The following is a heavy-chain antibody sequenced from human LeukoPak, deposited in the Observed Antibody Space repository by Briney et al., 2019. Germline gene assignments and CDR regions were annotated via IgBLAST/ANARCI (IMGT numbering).Heavy chain of an antibody. CDR1: GYTFTSYY. CDR3: ARGGVGEWPEI. Sequence: ASVKVSCKASGYTFTSYYIHWVRQAPGQGLEWMGIISPSGGSVSNAQKFQGRVTMTRDTSASTVYMELSSLRSEDTAVYYCARGGVGEWPEIWGPGTMVTVSS. V-gene: IGHV1-46*01. D-gene: IGHD3-10*01. J-gene: IGHJ3*02. CDR2: ISPSGGSV.